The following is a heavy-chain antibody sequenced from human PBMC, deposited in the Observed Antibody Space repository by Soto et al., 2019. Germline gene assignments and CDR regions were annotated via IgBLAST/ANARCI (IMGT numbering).Heavy chain of an antibody. Sequence: PSETLSLTCAVSGGSISSSNWCSWVRQPPGKGLEWIGEIYHSGSTNYNPSLKSRVTISVDKSKNQFSLKLSSVTAEDTAVYYCAREFYGGKGEFDYWGQGTLVTVSS. V-gene: IGHV4-4*02. CDR2: IYHSGST. CDR3: AREFYGGKGEFDY. J-gene: IGHJ4*02. CDR1: GGSISSSNW. D-gene: IGHD4-17*01.